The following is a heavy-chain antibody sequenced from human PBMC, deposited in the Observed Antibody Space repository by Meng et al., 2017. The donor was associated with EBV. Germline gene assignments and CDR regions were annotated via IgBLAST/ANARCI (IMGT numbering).Heavy chain of an antibody. J-gene: IGHJ4*02. CDR2: LIPMSGAP. CDR1: GGTFTSDA. V-gene: IGHV1-69*01. Sequence: QGQVVRSGAEVKKPGSSVTVSCKTSGGTFTSDAISWVRQAPGQGLEWMGGLIPMSGAPNYAQKFQGRITITADESTSTHYMDLSGLRSEDTAVYYCASESGRGYTPDYWGQGTLVTVSS. CDR3: ASESGRGYTPDY. D-gene: IGHD3-10*01.